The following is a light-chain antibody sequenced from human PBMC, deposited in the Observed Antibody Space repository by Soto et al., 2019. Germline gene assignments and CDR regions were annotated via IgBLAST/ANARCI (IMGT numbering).Light chain of an antibody. CDR1: HSVSTSY. CDR3: QQYGSSPPWT. V-gene: IGKV3-20*01. CDR2: GAS. J-gene: IGKJ1*01. Sequence: ELVLTQSPGTLSVSPGEGATLSCRASHSVSTSYLAWYQQKPGQAPRLLIYGASSRATGIPDRFSGSGSGTDFTLTISRLEPEDFAVYYCQQYGSSPPWTFGQGTKVDIK.